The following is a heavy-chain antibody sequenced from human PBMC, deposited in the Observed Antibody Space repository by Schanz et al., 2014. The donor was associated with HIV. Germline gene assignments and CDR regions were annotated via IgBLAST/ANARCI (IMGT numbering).Heavy chain of an antibody. J-gene: IGHJ4*02. Sequence: VQLVESGGGLVKPGGSLRLSCAASGFTLTDNYMSWVRQAPGEGLEWLSNLSVNGATRENADSVKGRFTISRDNARTSLYLQMNSLRAEDTAVYYCARVFGRTYGWPDYWGQGTLVTVSS. CDR1: GFTLTDNY. CDR3: ARVFGRTYGWPDY. CDR2: LSVNGATR. D-gene: IGHD3-10*01. V-gene: IGHV3-11*01.